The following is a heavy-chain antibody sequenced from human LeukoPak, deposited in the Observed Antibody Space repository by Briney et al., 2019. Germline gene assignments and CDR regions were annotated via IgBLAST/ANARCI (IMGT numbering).Heavy chain of an antibody. D-gene: IGHD3-16*01. V-gene: IGHV3-23*01. CDR1: GFPFSSYA. CDR2: IFDNGEST. Sequence: GGSLRLSCAASGFPFSSYAMSWVRQAPGKGVEWVSGIFDNGESTYYASFAKGRFTISRDNSNNTLYLQMNSLRAEDTAVYYCAKLGGQEVHNYYVAVCGKGTTVAVSS. J-gene: IGHJ6*03. CDR3: AKLGGQEVHNYYVAV.